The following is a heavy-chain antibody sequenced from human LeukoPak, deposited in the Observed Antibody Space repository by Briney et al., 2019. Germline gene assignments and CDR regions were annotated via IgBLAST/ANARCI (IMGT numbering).Heavy chain of an antibody. V-gene: IGHV1-8*01. J-gene: IGHJ6*03. CDR3: ARPTSRPSNYYSMDV. Sequence: ASVKVSCKASGYTFTNFDLNWVRQAPGQGPEWVGWINPNNGNADYAQRFQGRVTMTRDTAISTVYMELSSLTYEDSAVYYCARPTSRPSNYYSMDVWGKGTTVTVSS. CDR1: GYTFTNFD. D-gene: IGHD6-13*01. CDR2: INPNNGNA.